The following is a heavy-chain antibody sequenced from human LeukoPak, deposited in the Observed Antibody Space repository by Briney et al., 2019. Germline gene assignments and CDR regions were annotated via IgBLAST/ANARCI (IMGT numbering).Heavy chain of an antibody. J-gene: IGHJ4*02. D-gene: IGHD6-13*01. CDR1: GFTFSSYG. CDR2: ISGSGSST. Sequence: PGGSLRLSCAASGFTFSSYGMSWVRQAPGKGLEWVSAISGSGSSTYYADSVKGRFTISRDNAKNSLYLQMNSLRAEDTAVYYCARISGYSSSWYWEYELTLDYWGQGTLVTVSS. CDR3: ARISGYSSSWYWEYELTLDY. V-gene: IGHV3-21*01.